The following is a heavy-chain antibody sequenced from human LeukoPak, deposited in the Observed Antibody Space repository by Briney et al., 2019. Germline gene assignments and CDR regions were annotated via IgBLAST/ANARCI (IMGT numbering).Heavy chain of an antibody. D-gene: IGHD3/OR15-3a*01. CDR1: GNSISSGDNY. CDR2: IYSSGIT. V-gene: IGHV4-61*02. Sequence: KASETLSLTCTVSGNSISSGDNYWSWIRQPAGKGLEYIGRIYSSGITKYNPSLKSRVTISLDTSKNQFSLKLTSVTAADTAFYYCARQNFLTGYFPYWGQGTLVTVSS. CDR3: ARQNFLTGYFPY. J-gene: IGHJ4*02.